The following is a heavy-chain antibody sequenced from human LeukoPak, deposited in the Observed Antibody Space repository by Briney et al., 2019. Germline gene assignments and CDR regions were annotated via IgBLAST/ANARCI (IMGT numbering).Heavy chain of an antibody. Sequence: GASVKVSCKASGYTFTSYGINWVRQAPGQGLEWMGWISAYNGNANYAQNLQGRVTMTTDTSTSTAYMELRSLRSDDTAVYYCARSLMAYDSRLKNLYYMDVWGKGTTVTVSS. CDR3: ARSLMAYDSRLKNLYYMDV. J-gene: IGHJ6*03. CDR1: GYTFTSYG. D-gene: IGHD3-22*01. CDR2: ISAYNGNA. V-gene: IGHV1-18*01.